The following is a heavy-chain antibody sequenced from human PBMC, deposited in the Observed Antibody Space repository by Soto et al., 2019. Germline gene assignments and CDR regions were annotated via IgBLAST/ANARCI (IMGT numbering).Heavy chain of an antibody. V-gene: IGHV3-72*01. CDR2: IRNKANSYTT. CDR1: GFTFSDYY. D-gene: IGHD6-19*01. Sequence: EVQLVESGGGLVQPGGSLRLSCAASGFTFSDYYMDWVRQAPGKGLAWVGRIRNKANSYTTDHGASVKGRFTVSRDDSKNSLYLQMNSLKTEDTAVYYCVRVQLSSVRYKSPDYWRQGILVPVSS. CDR3: VRVQLSSVRYKSPDY. J-gene: IGHJ4*02.